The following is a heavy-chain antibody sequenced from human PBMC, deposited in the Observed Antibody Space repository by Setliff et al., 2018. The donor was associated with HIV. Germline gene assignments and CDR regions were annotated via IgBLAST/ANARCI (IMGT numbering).Heavy chain of an antibody. CDR3: ARWNFMTTVTFDY. D-gene: IGHD4-4*01. Sequence: PSETLSLTCTVSGGSISSGGYYWSWNRQNPGKGLEWIGYISYSGSTYYNPSIKSRVTISVDSSKSQFSLKLSSGTAADTAVYYCARWNFMTTVTFDYWGQGTLVTVSS. CDR2: ISYSGST. CDR1: GGSISSGGYY. J-gene: IGHJ4*02. V-gene: IGHV4-31*03.